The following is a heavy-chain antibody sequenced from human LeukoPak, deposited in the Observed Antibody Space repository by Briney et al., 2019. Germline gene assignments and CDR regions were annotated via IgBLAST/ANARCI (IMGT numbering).Heavy chain of an antibody. J-gene: IGHJ4*02. D-gene: IGHD3-10*01. CDR1: GFTSSDYW. V-gene: IGHV3-7*01. Sequence: PGGSLRLSCVASGFTSSDYWMTWVRQAPGKGLEWVANIKQDGSEKFCVDSVKGRFTISRDNAENSLYLHMNSLRAEDTAVYYCARGLWSGTYWGQGSLVTVSS. CDR2: IKQDGSEK. CDR3: ARGLWSGTY.